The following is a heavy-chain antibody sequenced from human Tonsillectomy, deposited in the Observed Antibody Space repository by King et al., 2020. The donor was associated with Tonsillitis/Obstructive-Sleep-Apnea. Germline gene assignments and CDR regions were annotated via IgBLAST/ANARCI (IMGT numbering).Heavy chain of an antibody. CDR3: ARILVYGRRVPYWYFDL. J-gene: IGHJ2*01. V-gene: IGHV2-26*01. CDR2: IFSNDEK. D-gene: IGHD4-17*01. CDR1: GFSLSNARMG. Sequence: TLKESGPVLVKPTETLTLTCTVSGFSLSNARMGVSWIRQPPGKSLEWLAHIFSNDEKSYSTSLKSRLTISKDTSKSQVVLTMTNMDPVDTATYYCARILVYGRRVPYWYFDLWGRGTLVTVSS.